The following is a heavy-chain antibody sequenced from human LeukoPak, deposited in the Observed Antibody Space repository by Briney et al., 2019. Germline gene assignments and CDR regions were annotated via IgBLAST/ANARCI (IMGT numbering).Heavy chain of an antibody. Sequence: SETLSLTCTVSGGSISSYYWSWIRQPPGKGLEWIGYIYYSGSTNYNPSLKSRVTISVDTSKNQFSLKLSSVTAADTAVYFCAVSLTTSGYYGMDVWGQGTTVTVSS. CDR2: IYYSGST. J-gene: IGHJ6*02. D-gene: IGHD1-1*01. V-gene: IGHV4-59*08. CDR3: AVSLTTSGYYGMDV. CDR1: GGSISSYY.